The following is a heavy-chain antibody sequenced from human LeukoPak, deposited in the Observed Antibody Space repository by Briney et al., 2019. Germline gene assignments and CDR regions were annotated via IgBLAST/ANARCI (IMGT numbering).Heavy chain of an antibody. V-gene: IGHV1-18*01. CDR2: ISAYNGNT. Sequence: GASVKVSCKASGYTFTSYGISWVRQAPGQGLEWMGWISAYNGNTNYAQKLQGRVTMTTDTSTSTAYMELRSLRSDDTAVYYCARDFPLKWDPLGMDYWGQGTLVTVSS. CDR1: GYTFTSYG. D-gene: IGHD1-26*01. CDR3: ARDFPLKWDPLGMDY. J-gene: IGHJ4*02.